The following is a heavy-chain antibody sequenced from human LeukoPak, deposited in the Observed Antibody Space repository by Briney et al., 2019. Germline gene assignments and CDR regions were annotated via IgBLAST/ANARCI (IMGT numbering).Heavy chain of an antibody. V-gene: IGHV4-34*01. D-gene: IGHD1-26*01. CDR3: AREEVGEGFDY. CDR1: GGSFSIYY. J-gene: IGHJ4*02. CDR2: INHSGST. Sequence: SETLSLTCAVYGGSFSIYYWSWIRQPPGKGLEWLGEINHSGSTNYNPSLKSRVTISVDTSKNQFSLKLSSVTAADTAVYYCAREEVGEGFDYWGQGTLVTVSS.